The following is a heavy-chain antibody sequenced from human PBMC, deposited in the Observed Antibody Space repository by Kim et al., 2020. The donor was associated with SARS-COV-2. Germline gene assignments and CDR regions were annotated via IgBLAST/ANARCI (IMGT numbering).Heavy chain of an antibody. V-gene: IGHV3-49*03. CDR3: TREDFWSGYSRY. CDR2: IRSNAYGGTT. J-gene: IGHJ1*01. CDR1: GFTFGDYA. Sequence: GGSLRLSCTASGFTFGDYAMSWFRQAPGKGLEWVGFIRSNAYGGTTEYAAPVKVRFTISRDDSKSIAYLQMNSLKTEDTAVYYCTREDFWSGYSRYWGQGTRVTLST. D-gene: IGHD3-3*01.